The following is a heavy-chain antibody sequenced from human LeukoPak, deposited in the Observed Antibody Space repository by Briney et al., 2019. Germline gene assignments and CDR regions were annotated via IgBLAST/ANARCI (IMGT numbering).Heavy chain of an antibody. V-gene: IGHV4-61*02. CDR3: ARDRYYYDSSGYYRLDY. J-gene: IGHJ4*02. CDR1: GGSISSGSYY. D-gene: IGHD3-22*01. CDR2: IYTSGST. Sequence: PSETLSLTCTVSGGSISSGSYYWSWIRQPAGKGLEWIGRIYTSGSTNYNPSLKSRVTMSVDTSKNQFSLKLSSVTAADTAVYYCARDRYYYDSSGYYRLDYWGQGTPVTVSS.